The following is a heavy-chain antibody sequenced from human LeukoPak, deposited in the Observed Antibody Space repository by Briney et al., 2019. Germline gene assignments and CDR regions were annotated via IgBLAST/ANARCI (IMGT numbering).Heavy chain of an antibody. CDR1: GYTFTSYT. V-gene: IGHV1-3*03. J-gene: IGHJ3*01. CDR3: ARERGIRDAFDF. CDR2: ISVGRGDS. D-gene: IGHD1-14*01. Sequence: ASVKVSCKASGYTFTSYTMHWVRQAPGQSLEWMGWISVGRGDSKCSQEFQGRVTLTRDTSATTAYLEVSSLRPEDMAVYYCARERGIRDAFDFWGQGTMVTVSS.